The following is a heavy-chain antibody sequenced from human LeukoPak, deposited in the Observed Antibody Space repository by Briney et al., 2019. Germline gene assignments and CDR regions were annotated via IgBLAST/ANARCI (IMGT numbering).Heavy chain of an antibody. CDR2: ISYIGST. D-gene: IGHD4-17*01. CDR3: ARDLVTVTKGFDI. V-gene: IGHV4-59*11. J-gene: IGHJ3*02. CDR1: ADSFSSHY. Sequence: PSETLSLTCAVSADSFSSHYWTWIRQAPGKGLEWIGYISYIGSTNYNPSLKSRVTISIDTSKNQFSPKLSSVTAADTAVYYCARDLVTVTKGFDIWGQGTMVSVSS.